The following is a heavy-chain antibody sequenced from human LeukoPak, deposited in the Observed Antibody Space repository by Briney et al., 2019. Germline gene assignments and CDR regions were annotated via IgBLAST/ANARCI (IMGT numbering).Heavy chain of an antibody. Sequence: GGSLRLSCAASGFSFFTYAMNWVRQAPGKGLEWVSTISGSGGTTSYADSVKGRFTISRDNSKNTLYLQMNSLRAEDTAIYYCAKEPRSWYGGDFDYWGQGTLVTVSS. CDR3: AKEPRSWYGGDFDY. V-gene: IGHV3-23*01. CDR2: ISGSGGTT. D-gene: IGHD6-13*01. CDR1: GFSFFTYA. J-gene: IGHJ4*02.